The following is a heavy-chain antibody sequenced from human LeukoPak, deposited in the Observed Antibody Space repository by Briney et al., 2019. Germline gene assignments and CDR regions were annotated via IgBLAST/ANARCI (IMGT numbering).Heavy chain of an antibody. CDR1: GFTFRNYW. D-gene: IGHD4-17*01. CDR3: ARDVGGALDY. V-gene: IGHV3-7*03. Sequence: GGSLRLSCTVSGFTFRNYWMAWVRQAPGKGLEWVSNIRGDEGDKNSVDSVKGRFTISRDNAKKSLYLQMNSLRVEDTAVYYCARDVGGALDYWGQGTRVTVSS. J-gene: IGHJ4*02. CDR2: IRGDEGDK.